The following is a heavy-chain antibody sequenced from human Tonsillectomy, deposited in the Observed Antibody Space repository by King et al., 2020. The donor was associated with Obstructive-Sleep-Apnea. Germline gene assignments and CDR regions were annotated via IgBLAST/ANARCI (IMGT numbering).Heavy chain of an antibody. CDR2: ISSSSSYI. V-gene: IGHV3-21*01. CDR1: GFTFSSYS. D-gene: IGHD6-13*01. CDR3: AGSQPGIAAAGTVGFDY. Sequence: VQLVESGGGLVEPGGSLRLSCAASGFTFSSYSMNWVRQAPGKGLEWVSSISSSSSYIYYADSVKGRFTISRDNAKNSLYLQMNSLRAEDTAVYYCAGSQPGIAAAGTVGFDYWGQGTLVTVSS. J-gene: IGHJ4*02.